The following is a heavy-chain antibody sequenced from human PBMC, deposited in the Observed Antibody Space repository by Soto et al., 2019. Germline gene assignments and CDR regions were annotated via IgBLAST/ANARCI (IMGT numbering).Heavy chain of an antibody. J-gene: IGHJ6*02. CDR3: ARGDATKIVVTTYYGMDV. V-gene: IGHV1-69*12. CDR2: LIPVFGTP. CDR1: GGSLSNYG. D-gene: IGHD3-22*01. Sequence: QVQLVQSGAEVKKPGSSVKVSCKASGGSLSNYGISWVRQAPGQGLEWMGALIPVFGTPNYAQKFQDRVTMTADESTTTVYMEVRSLTSEDTAVYYCARGDATKIVVTTYYGMDVWGQGTTVTFSS.